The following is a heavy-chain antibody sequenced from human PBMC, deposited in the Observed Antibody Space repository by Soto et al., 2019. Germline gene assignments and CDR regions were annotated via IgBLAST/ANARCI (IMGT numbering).Heavy chain of an antibody. CDR3: AQEETSCADDAFEI. CDR2: ITGSSDYT. Sequence: PEVTLRCSCEAYLFILSPDSMNLVRRAPGQGLQWDSSITGSSDYTSYRASVKGRFPISRDNSKNTPYLQTNSLRAEHTAVYFGAQEETSCADDAFEIWSQGTLVTVSS. D-gene: IGHD2-2*01. J-gene: IGHJ3*02. CDR1: LFILSPDS. V-gene: IGHV3-23*01.